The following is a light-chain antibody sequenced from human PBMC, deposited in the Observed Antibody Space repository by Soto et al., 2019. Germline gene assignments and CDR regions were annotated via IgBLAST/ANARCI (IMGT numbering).Light chain of an antibody. V-gene: IGKV3-20*01. Sequence: EIVLTQSPGTLSLSPGEGATLSCRASQSISSSYVAWYQQKPGQAPRLLIYGVSSRATGISDRFSGSGSGTDFTLTISRLEPEDFAVYYCQQYRSSPITFGQGTKVDIK. CDR1: QSISSSY. J-gene: IGKJ1*01. CDR3: QQYRSSPIT. CDR2: GVS.